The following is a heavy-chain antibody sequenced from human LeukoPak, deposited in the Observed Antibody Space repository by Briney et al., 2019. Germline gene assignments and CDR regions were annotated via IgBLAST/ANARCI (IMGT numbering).Heavy chain of an antibody. CDR1: GVTFSTFW. CDR3: DP. Sequence: GGSLRLSCATSGVTFSTFWMHWVRQTPGKGLLWVSHISRTTYADSVKGRFTISRDNAKTTLFLQMNSLRAEDTASTRLDPWGQGALVTVSS. J-gene: IGHJ5*02. D-gene: IGHD2-2*01. V-gene: IGHV3-74*03. CDR2: ISRT.